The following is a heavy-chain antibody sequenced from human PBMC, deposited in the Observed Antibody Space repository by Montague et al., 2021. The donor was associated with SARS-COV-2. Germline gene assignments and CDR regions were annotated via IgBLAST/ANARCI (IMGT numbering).Heavy chain of an antibody. V-gene: IGHV4-61*01. CDR3: ARHARVEVVTAWFDS. Sequence: SETLSLTCTVSGDSVSSGSYYWSWIRQPPGKGLEWIGYIYYTGSRXYNSSLKSRLTISVDTSKNQFSLKLSSVTAADTAVYYCARHARVEVVTAWFDSWGQGTLVTVSS. D-gene: IGHD2-21*02. J-gene: IGHJ5*01. CDR1: GDSVSSGSYY. CDR2: IYYTGSR.